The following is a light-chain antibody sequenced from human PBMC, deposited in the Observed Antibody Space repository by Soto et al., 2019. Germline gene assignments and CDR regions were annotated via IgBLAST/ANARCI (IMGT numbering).Light chain of an antibody. V-gene: IGKV1-8*01. CDR1: QGISSY. CDR3: QQYYSYPPT. Sequence: AIRMTQSPSSLSASTGDRVTITCRASQGISSYLAWYQQKPGKAPKLLIYAASTLQSGVPSRFSGSGSGTDFTLTISCLQSEDFATYYCQQYYSYPPTFGGGTKVESK. J-gene: IGKJ4*01. CDR2: AAS.